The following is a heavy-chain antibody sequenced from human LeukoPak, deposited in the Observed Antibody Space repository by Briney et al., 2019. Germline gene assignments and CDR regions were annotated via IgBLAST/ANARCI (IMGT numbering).Heavy chain of an antibody. D-gene: IGHD3-10*01. J-gene: IGHJ4*02. CDR1: GFSFTSYW. V-gene: IGHV5-51*01. CDR2: IYPGDSDT. Sequence: GESLKISCKGSGFSFTSYWIGWVRQMPGKGPEWMGIIYPGDSDTRYSPSFQGQVTISADKSISTAYLQWSSLKASDTAMYYCARGGGITMVRGVNTLAYWGQGTLVTVSS. CDR3: ARGGGITMVRGVNTLAY.